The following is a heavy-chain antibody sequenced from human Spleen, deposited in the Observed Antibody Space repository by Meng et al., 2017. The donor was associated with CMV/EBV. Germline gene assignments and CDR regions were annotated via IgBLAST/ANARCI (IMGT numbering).Heavy chain of an antibody. J-gene: IGHJ6*02. CDR1: GYTFTSYD. Sequence: ASVKVSCKASGYTFTSYDINWVRQATGQGLEWMGWMNPNSGNTGYAQKFQGRVTMTRNTSISTAYMELSSLRSEDTAVYYCARGLGGSVVPAAIDYYYYYGMDVWGQGTTVTVSS. CDR3: ARGLGGSVVPAAIDYYYYYGMDV. CDR2: MNPNSGNT. D-gene: IGHD2-2*02. V-gene: IGHV1-8*01.